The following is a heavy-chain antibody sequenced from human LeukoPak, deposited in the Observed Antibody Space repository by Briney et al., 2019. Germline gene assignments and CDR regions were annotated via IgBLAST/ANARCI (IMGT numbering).Heavy chain of an antibody. CDR2: IYYSGST. CDR1: GGSISSTSYY. CDR3: ARRGPMSQPNWFDP. V-gene: IGHV4-39*01. Sequence: PSETLSLTCTVSGGSISSTSYYWGWIRQPPGKGLEWIGSIYYSGSTYYNPSLKSRVTISVDTSRNQFSLKPSSVAAADTAVYYCARRGPMSQPNWFDPSGQGTLVTVSS. J-gene: IGHJ5*02. D-gene: IGHD3-22*01.